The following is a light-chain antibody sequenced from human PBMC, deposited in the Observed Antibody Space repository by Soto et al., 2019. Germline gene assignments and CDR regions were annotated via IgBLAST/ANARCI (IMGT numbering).Light chain of an antibody. CDR2: WAS. V-gene: IGKV4-1*01. CDR3: QQYYDAPQA. Sequence: DIVMTQSPDSLAVSLGERATIDCKSSQSLLYSPNHKNYLAWYQQKPGQTPKLLIYWASTRESGVPDRFTGGGSGTDFTLTISSLQAEVVAVYYCQQYYDAPQAFGRGTKVEIK. CDR1: QSLLYSPNHKNY. J-gene: IGKJ1*01.